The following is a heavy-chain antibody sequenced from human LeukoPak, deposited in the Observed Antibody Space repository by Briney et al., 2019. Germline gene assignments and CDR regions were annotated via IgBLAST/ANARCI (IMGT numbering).Heavy chain of an antibody. CDR2: ISSSSSYI. V-gene: IGHV3-21*01. Sequence: GGSLRLSCAASGFTFSSYSMNWVRQAPGKGLEWVSSISSSSSYIYYADSVKGRFTISRDNAKNSLYLQMNSLRAEDTAVYYCARDLGYSSSPLDYWGQGTLVTVSS. CDR3: ARDLGYSSSPLDY. CDR1: GFTFSSYS. J-gene: IGHJ4*02. D-gene: IGHD6-6*01.